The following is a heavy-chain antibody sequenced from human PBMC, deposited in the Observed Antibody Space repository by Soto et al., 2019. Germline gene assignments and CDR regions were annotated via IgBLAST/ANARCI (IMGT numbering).Heavy chain of an antibody. Sequence: GGSLRLSCAASGITFSNYALSWVRQAPGKGLEWVSGISGSGTGTYYADSVKGRFTISRDNSKSTLYLHMNSLRADDTAIYYCAKEGGGGTAMVTSYFDYWGQGTRVTVSS. CDR3: AKEGGGGTAMVTSYFDY. CDR1: GITFSNYA. V-gene: IGHV3-23*01. D-gene: IGHD5-18*01. J-gene: IGHJ4*02. CDR2: ISGSGTGT.